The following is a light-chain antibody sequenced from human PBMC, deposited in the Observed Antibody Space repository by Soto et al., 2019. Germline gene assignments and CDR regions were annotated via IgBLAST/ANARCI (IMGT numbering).Light chain of an antibody. J-gene: IGLJ3*02. CDR2: EVS. Sequence: QSVLTQPASVSGSPGQSITISCTGTSSDVGGSNFVSWYQQNSGKAPKLIIYEVSYRPSGVSNRFSGSKSGNTASLTISGLQAEDESDYYCSSYTTSSVWVFGGGTKLTVL. CDR3: SSYTTSSVWV. V-gene: IGLV2-14*01. CDR1: SSDVGGSNF.